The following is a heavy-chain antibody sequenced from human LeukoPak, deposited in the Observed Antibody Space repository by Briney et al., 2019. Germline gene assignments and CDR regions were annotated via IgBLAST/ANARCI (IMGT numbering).Heavy chain of an antibody. CDR2: ISSSGSTI. CDR1: GFTFSDYC. J-gene: IGHJ4*02. D-gene: IGHD3-3*01. Sequence: GGSLRLSCAASGFTFSDYCMSWIRQAPGKGLEWVSYISSSGSTIYYADSVKGRFTISRDNAKNSLYLQMNSLRAEDTAVYYCARVGITIFGVVIIGDYFDYWGQGTLVTVSS. CDR3: ARVGITIFGVVIIGDYFDY. V-gene: IGHV3-11*01.